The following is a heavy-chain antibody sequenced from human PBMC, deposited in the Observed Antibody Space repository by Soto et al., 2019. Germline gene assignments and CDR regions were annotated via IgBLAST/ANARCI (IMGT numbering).Heavy chain of an antibody. V-gene: IGHV1-18*01. CDR2: ISVYNVNT. J-gene: IGHJ4*02. D-gene: IGHD3-10*01. CDR1: GYTLTAYG. Sequence: ASVKVSCKASGYTLTAYGISRVRLAPGQGLEWMGWISVYNVNTNYAQRFQGRVTMTTDTSTSKSYMELRSLRSDDTAVYYFARDISSGFGRSQPYYFDYWVQGTLVIGPS. CDR3: ARDISSGFGRSQPYYFDY.